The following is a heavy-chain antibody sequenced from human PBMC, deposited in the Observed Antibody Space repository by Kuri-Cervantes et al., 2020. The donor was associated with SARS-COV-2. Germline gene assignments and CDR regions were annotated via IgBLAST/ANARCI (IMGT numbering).Heavy chain of an antibody. CDR1: GFTFNNYA. CDR2: TSFDENNK. J-gene: IGHJ6*02. D-gene: IGHD1-26*01. V-gene: IGHV3-30*18. Sequence: LSLTCAASGFTFNNYAMHWVRQAPGKGLEWVAVTSFDENNKRYADSVKGRFSISRDNSKNTLYLQMNSLKVEDTAVYYCAKDLWEWERFYFYGMDVWGQGTTVTVSS. CDR3: AKDLWEWERFYFYGMDV.